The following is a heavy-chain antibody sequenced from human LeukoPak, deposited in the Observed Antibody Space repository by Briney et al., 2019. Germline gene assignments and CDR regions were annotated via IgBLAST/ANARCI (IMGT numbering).Heavy chain of an antibody. Sequence: PSETLSLTCAVYGGSFSGYYWSWIRQPPGKGLEWIGEINHSGSTNYNPSLKSRVTISVDTSKKQFSLKLSSVTASDTAVYYCVTYYFDSSGPKKNYWGQGTLVTVSS. CDR1: GGSFSGYY. CDR2: INHSGST. J-gene: IGHJ4*02. CDR3: VTYYFDSSGPKKNY. V-gene: IGHV4-34*01. D-gene: IGHD3-22*01.